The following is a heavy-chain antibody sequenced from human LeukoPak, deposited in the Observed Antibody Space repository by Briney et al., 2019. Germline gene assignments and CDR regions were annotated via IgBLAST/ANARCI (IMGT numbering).Heavy chain of an antibody. CDR2: ISSSSSYI. Sequence: PGGSLRLSCAASGFTFSSYSMNWVRQAPGKGLEWVSSISSSSSYIYYADSVKGRFTISRDNAKNSLYLQMNSLRAEDTAVYYCARDGRDSSSWYLPLDYWGQGTLVTVSS. V-gene: IGHV3-21*01. J-gene: IGHJ4*02. D-gene: IGHD6-13*01. CDR1: GFTFSSYS. CDR3: ARDGRDSSSWYLPLDY.